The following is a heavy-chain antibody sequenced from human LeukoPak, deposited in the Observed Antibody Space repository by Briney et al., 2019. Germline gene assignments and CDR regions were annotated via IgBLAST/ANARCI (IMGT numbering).Heavy chain of an antibody. Sequence: GGSLRLSCAASGFSISIYAMSWVRQAPGKGLEWVAAISGRGDTIHYADSVKGRFTISRDNSKNTLYLQMNSLRAEDTAVYYCAKTHGSSWYSYWGQGTLVTVSS. CDR2: ISGRGDTI. CDR1: GFSISIYA. J-gene: IGHJ4*02. D-gene: IGHD6-13*01. V-gene: IGHV3-23*01. CDR3: AKTHGSSWYSY.